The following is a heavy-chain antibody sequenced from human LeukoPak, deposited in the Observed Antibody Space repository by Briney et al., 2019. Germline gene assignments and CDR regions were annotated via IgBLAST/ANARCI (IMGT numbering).Heavy chain of an antibody. CDR3: PREMSSGGSFDH. J-gene: IGHJ4*02. D-gene: IGHD2-15*01. V-gene: IGHV3-48*03. Sequence: GGSLRLSCAASGFTFSSYAMHWVRQAPGKGLEWVSVISNSGTTIYYADSVKDRFTTSKNNAKNSLNLQINSLRAKDTAVYYCPREMSSGGSFDHWDQGTLVTVSS. CDR1: GFTFSSYA. CDR2: ISNSGTTI.